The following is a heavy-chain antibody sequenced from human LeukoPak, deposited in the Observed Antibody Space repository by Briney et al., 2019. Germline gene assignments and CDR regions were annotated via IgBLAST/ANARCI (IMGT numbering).Heavy chain of an antibody. J-gene: IGHJ6*04. CDR2: ISRSGSTI. Sequence: GGSLRPSCAASGFTYSSYEMNWVRQAPGKGLEWVSYISRSGSTIYYADSVKGRFTISRDNAKNSLYLQMNSLRAEDTAVYYCARAPLLWFGEYSYYYGMDVWGKGTTVTVSS. CDR1: GFTYSSYE. V-gene: IGHV3-48*03. D-gene: IGHD3-10*01. CDR3: ARAPLLWFGEYSYYYGMDV.